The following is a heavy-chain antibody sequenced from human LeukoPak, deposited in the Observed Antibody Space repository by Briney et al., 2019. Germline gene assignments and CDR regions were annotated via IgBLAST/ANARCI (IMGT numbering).Heavy chain of an antibody. V-gene: IGHV1-18*01. CDR3: ARDKPTVTTPNWFDP. D-gene: IGHD4-17*01. J-gene: IGHJ5*02. CDR2: ISAYNGNT. Sequence: ASVKVSCKASGDTFTSYGISWVRQAPGQGLECIGWISAYNGNTSYAQKLQGRVTMTTDTSTSTAYMELRSLRSDDTAVYYCARDKPTVTTPNWFDPWGQGTLVTVSS. CDR1: GDTFTSYG.